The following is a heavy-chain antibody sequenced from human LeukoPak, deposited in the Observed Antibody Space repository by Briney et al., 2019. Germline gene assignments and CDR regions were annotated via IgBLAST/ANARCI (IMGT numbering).Heavy chain of an antibody. D-gene: IGHD6-19*01. CDR1: GFTFSSYG. CDR3: AKGAVAGNFAEYFQH. CDR2: IWYDGSNK. Sequence: GGSLRLSCAASGFTFSSYGMHWVRQAPGKGLEWVAVIWYDGSNKYYADSVKGRFTISRGNSKNTLYLQMNSLRAEDTAVYYCAKGAVAGNFAEYFQHWGQGTLVTVSS. V-gene: IGHV3-33*06. J-gene: IGHJ1*01.